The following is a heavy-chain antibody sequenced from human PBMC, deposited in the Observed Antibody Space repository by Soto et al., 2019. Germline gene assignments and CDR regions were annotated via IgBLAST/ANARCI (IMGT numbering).Heavy chain of an antibody. Sequence: QVQLVESGGGVVQPGRSLRLSCAASGFTFSSYGMHWVRQAPGKGLEWVAVISYDGSNKYYADSVKGRFTISRDNSKNTLYLQMNSLRAEDTAVYHCAKDLRGKRDGYNYRYYGMDVWGQGTTVTVSS. V-gene: IGHV3-30*18. CDR3: AKDLRGKRDGYNYRYYGMDV. D-gene: IGHD5-12*01. CDR1: GFTFSSYG. J-gene: IGHJ6*02. CDR2: ISYDGSNK.